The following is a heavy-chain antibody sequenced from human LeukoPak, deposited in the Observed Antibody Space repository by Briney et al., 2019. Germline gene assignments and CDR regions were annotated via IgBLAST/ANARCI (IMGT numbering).Heavy chain of an antibody. CDR3: ARSQQYYYGSGSQYYYYMDV. CDR2: IKQDGSEK. D-gene: IGHD3-10*01. V-gene: IGHV3-7*01. CDR1: GFTFSSYW. Sequence: GGSLRLSCAASGFTFSSYWMSWVRQAPGKGLEWVANIKQDGSEKYYVDSVKGRFTISRDNAKNSLYLQMNSLRAEDTAVYYCARSQQYYYGSGSQYYYYMDVWGKGTTVTISS. J-gene: IGHJ6*03.